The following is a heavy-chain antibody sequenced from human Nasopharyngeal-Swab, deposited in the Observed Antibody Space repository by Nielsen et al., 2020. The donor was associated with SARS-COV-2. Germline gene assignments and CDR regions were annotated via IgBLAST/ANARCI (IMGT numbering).Heavy chain of an antibody. CDR1: GFDFSRYW. J-gene: IGHJ4*02. D-gene: IGHD6-19*01. Sequence: GESLKISCAASGFDFSRYWMHWVRQAPGEGLVWVSRINNDGSDTKYADSVKGRFTISRDNAENTLYLQINSLRAEDTAVYYCATFGVSSAWDYWGQGTLVTVSS. CDR2: INNDGSDT. CDR3: ATFGVSSAWDY. V-gene: IGHV3-74*03.